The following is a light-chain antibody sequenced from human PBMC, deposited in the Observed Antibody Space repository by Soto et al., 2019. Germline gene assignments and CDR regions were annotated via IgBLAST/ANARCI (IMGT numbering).Light chain of an antibody. CDR2: EGS. J-gene: IGLJ2*01. V-gene: IGLV2-23*01. Sequence: SALTQPASVSGSPGQSITISCTGTSSDVGNYNLVSWYQQHPGKAPKLMIYEGSKRPSGVSNRFSGSKSGNTASLTISGLQAEDETDYYCCSYAASSVVFGGGTKLTVL. CDR1: SSDVGNYNL. CDR3: CSYAASSVV.